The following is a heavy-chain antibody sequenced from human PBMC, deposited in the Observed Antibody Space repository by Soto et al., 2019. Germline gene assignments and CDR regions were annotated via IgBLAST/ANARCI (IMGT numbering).Heavy chain of an antibody. D-gene: IGHD6-19*01. J-gene: IGHJ3*01. V-gene: IGHV4-59*08. CDR3: ARRLSGSAGRTFDL. CDR2: IHYSGGSS. Sequence: QVQLQESGPGLVKPSETLSLTCTVSGGSINSYYWGWIRQPPGKGLGWIGYIHYSGGSSNYSPSLRSRVTISVDTSKNQFSLSLSSVTAADTALYYCARRLSGSAGRTFDLWGKGTLVTVSS. CDR1: GGSINSYY.